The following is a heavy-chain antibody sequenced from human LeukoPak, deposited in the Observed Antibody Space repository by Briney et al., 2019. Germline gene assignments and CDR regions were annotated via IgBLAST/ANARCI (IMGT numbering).Heavy chain of an antibody. Sequence: GRSLRLSCAASGFTFDDYAMHWVRQAPGKGLEWVSGISWNSGSIGYADSVKGRFTISRDNAKNSLYLQMNSLRAEDTALYYCAKASGEVFRGHYYFDYWGQGTLVTVSS. CDR1: GFTFDDYA. D-gene: IGHD3-3*01. J-gene: IGHJ4*02. V-gene: IGHV3-9*01. CDR2: ISWNSGSI. CDR3: AKASGEVFRGHYYFDY.